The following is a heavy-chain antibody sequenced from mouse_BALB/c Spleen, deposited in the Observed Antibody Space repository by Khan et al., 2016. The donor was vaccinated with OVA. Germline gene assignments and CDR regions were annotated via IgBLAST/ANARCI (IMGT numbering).Heavy chain of an antibody. J-gene: IGHJ3*01. V-gene: IGHV1-7*01. CDR3: ARSPYLIAWFAY. CDR2: IYPTTGYT. CDR1: GYTFSNYW. D-gene: IGHD2-10*01. Sequence: QVQLKQSGAELAKPGASVKMSCRASGYTFSNYWMHWVKQRPGQGLEWIGYIYPTTGYTEYNQKFKDKATLTADKSSSTAYMQLNSLTSEDSVVYYCARSPYLIAWFAYWGQGTLVTVSA.